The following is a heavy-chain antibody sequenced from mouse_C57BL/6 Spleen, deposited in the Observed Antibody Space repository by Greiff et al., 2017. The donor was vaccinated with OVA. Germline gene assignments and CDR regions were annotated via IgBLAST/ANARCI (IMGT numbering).Heavy chain of an antibody. J-gene: IGHJ1*03. D-gene: IGHD2-14*01. V-gene: IGHV1-69*01. Sequence: QVQLQQPGAELVMPGASVKLSCKASGYTFTSYWMHWVKQRPGQGLEWIGEIDPSDSYTNYNQKFKGKSTLTVDKSSSTAYMQLSSLTSEDSAVYYCARQVSLWYFDVWGTGTTVTVSS. CDR1: GYTFTSYW. CDR3: ARQVSLWYFDV. CDR2: IDPSDSYT.